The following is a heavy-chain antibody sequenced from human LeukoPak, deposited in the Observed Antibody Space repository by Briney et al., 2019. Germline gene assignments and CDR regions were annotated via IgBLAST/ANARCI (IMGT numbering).Heavy chain of an antibody. D-gene: IGHD4-23*01. J-gene: IGHJ4*02. Sequence: GGSLRLSCGASGFTLSSYGMQWVRQAPGKGLDWVAVISDDGSVQYYADSVKGRFTISRDNSKNTLYLQMNSLRTEDTAVYYCARNPGGIGDYWGQGTLVPVSS. V-gene: IGHV3-30*03. CDR1: GFTLSSYG. CDR3: ARNPGGIGDY. CDR2: ISDDGSVQ.